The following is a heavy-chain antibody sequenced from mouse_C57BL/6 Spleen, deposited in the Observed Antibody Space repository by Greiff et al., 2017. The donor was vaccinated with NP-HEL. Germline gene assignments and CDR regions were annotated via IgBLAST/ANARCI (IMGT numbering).Heavy chain of an antibody. CDR3: ARRPFDYDASYFDY. V-gene: IGHV1-52*01. CDR2: IDPSDSET. D-gene: IGHD2-4*01. J-gene: IGHJ2*01. Sequence: QVQLQQPGAELVRPGSSVKLSCKASGYTFTSYWMHWVKQRPIQGLEWIGNIDPSDSETHYNQKFKDKATLTVDKSSSTAYMQLSSLTSEDSAVYYCARRPFDYDASYFDYWGQGTTLTVSS. CDR1: GYTFTSYW.